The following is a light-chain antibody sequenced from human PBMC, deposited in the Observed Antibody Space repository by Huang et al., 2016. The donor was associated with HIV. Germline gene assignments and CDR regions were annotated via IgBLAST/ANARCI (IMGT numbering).Light chain of an antibody. CDR3: QQYYSHYLT. V-gene: IGKV1-8*01. J-gene: IGKJ4*01. CDR2: AAS. Sequence: AVRMTQSPSSLSASTGDRVNITCRASQDIDNHLAWYQQKPGKAPKLLICAASTLQSGVPSRFSGSGSGTDFALNIDCLQSEDFATDYCQQYYSHYLTFGGGTTVEIK. CDR1: QDIDNH.